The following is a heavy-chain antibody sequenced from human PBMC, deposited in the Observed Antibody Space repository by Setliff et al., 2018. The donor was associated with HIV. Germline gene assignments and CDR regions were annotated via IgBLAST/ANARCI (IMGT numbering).Heavy chain of an antibody. V-gene: IGHV1-8*02. CDR2: MNPNIGNT. CDR1: GYAFTSYH. Sequence: ASVKVSCKASGYAFTSYHINWVRQAPGQGLEWMGWMNPNIGNTGYAQKFQGRVTMTRNTSVNTAYMELSSLRSEDTAAYYCARAQFYYASGSFYPSDYHYYMDVWGKGTTVTVSS. J-gene: IGHJ6*03. D-gene: IGHD3-10*01. CDR3: ARAQFYYASGSFYPSDYHYYMDV.